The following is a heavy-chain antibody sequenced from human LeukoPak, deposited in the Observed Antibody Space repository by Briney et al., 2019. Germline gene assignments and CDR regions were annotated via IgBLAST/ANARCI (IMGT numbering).Heavy chain of an antibody. D-gene: IGHD3-22*01. J-gene: IGHJ4*02. CDR1: GYTFTIYG. V-gene: IGHV1-18*01. CDR2: ISTYNGNT. Sequence: ASVKVSFKASGYTFTIYGISWGRQAPGQGREWMGWISTYNGNTNYAQKLQGRVTMTTDTSTSTAYMELRSLRSDDTAVYYCARERPYYYDSSGYYPVDYWGQGTLVTVSS. CDR3: ARERPYYYDSSGYYPVDY.